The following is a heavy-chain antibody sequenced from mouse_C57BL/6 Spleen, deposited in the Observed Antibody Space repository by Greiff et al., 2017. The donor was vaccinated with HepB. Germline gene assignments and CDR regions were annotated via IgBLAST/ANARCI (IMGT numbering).Heavy chain of an antibody. V-gene: IGHV1-15*01. J-gene: IGHJ4*01. D-gene: IGHD3-2*02. CDR2: IDPETGGT. CDR1: GYTFTDYE. CDR3: TRPRSSGSYAMDY. Sequence: QVQLQQSGAELVRPGASVTLSCKASGYTFTDYEMHWVKQTPVHGLEWIGAIDPETGGTAYNQKFKGKAILTADKSSSTAYMELRSLTSEDSAVYYCTRPRSSGSYAMDYWGQGTSVTVSS.